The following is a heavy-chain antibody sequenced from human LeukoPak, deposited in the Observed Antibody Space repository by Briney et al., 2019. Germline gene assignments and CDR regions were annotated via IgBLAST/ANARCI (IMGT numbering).Heavy chain of an antibody. D-gene: IGHD3-10*01. J-gene: IGHJ3*02. CDR1: GFTFSSYA. Sequence: PGGSLRLSCAASGFTFSSYAMHWVRQAPGKGLEWVAVISYDGSNKYYADSVKGRFTISRDNSKNTLYLQMSSLRTEDTAVYYCAKDMGSHGSGSYYAFDIWGQGTMVTVSS. CDR3: AKDMGSHGSGSYYAFDI. V-gene: IGHV3-30-3*01. CDR2: ISYDGSNK.